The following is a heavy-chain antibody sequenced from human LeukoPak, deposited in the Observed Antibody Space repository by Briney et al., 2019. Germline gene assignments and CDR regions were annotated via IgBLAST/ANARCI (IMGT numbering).Heavy chain of an antibody. V-gene: IGHV3-23*01. Sequence: GGSLRLSCAASGFTFSSYAMSWVRQAPGKGLEWVSAISGSGGSTYYADSVKGRFTISRDNSKNTLYLQMNSLRAEDTAVYYCAKDSGVVVVPAATRTVDYWSQGTLVTVSS. D-gene: IGHD2-2*01. CDR1: GFTFSSYA. CDR3: AKDSGVVVVPAATRTVDY. J-gene: IGHJ4*02. CDR2: ISGSGGST.